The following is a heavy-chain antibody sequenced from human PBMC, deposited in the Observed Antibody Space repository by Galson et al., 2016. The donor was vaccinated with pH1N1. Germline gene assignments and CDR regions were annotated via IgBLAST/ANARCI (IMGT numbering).Heavy chain of an antibody. J-gene: IGHJ6*02. CDR3: ARSRNLDV. V-gene: IGHV3-23*01. CDR1: EFIFTNYG. D-gene: IGHD1-14*01. CDR2: IGSIARET. Sequence: SLRLSCAASEFIFTNYGFSWVRQAPGMGLEWISVIGSIARETSYAGSVKGRFTISRDNSKNTVYLEMNSLRAEDTAVYHCARSRNLDVRGQGTAVTVSS.